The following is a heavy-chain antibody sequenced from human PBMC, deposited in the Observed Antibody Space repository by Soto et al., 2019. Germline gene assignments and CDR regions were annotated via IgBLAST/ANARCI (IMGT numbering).Heavy chain of an antibody. CDR2: MNPNSGNT. CDR1: GYTFTSYD. J-gene: IGHJ6*02. CDR3: ARERTGTTSMDV. Sequence: QVQLVQSGAEVKKPGASVKVSCKASGYTFTSYDINWVRQATGQGLEWMGWMNPNSGNTGYAQKFRCRVTMTRNTSISTADMELSSLRSEDTAVYYCARERTGTTSMDVWGQGTTVTVSS. D-gene: IGHD1-1*01. V-gene: IGHV1-8*01.